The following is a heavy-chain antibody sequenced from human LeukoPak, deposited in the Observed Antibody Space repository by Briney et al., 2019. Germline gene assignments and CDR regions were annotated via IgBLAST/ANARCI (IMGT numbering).Heavy chain of an antibody. Sequence: GGSLRLSCAASGFTFTSYGMHWVRQAPGKGLEWVAVISYDGSNKYYADSVKGRFTISRDNSKNTLYLQMNSLRAEDTAVYYRAKDGPDAAYYYYGMDVWGQGTTVTVSS. CDR1: GFTFTSYG. CDR2: ISYDGSNK. J-gene: IGHJ6*02. CDR3: AKDGPDAAYYYYGMDV. V-gene: IGHV3-30*18.